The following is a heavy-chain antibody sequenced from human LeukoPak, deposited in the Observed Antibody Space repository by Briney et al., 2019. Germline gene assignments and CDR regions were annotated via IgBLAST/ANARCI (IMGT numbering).Heavy chain of an antibody. CDR1: GFTFSSYG. CDR3: AKGYTFHGVAHDSGYFDY. J-gene: IGHJ4*02. D-gene: IGHD3-3*01. V-gene: IGHV3-30*02. CDR2: IRYDENNK. Sequence: GGSVRLSCAASGFTFSSYGMHWVRQAPGKGLEWVAFIRYDENNKYYAGSVKGRFTISRDNAKSSLYLQMNSLRNEDMAFYFCAKGYTFHGVAHDSGYFDYSGQGTLVTVSS.